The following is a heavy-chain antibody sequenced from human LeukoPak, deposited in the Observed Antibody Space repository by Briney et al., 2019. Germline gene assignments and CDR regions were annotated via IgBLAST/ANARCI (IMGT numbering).Heavy chain of an antibody. J-gene: IGHJ4*02. V-gene: IGHV3-48*03. Sequence: GGSLRLSCAASGFTFSSYEMNWVRQAPGKGLEWVSYISSSGSTIYYADSVKGRFTISRDNAKNSLYLQMNSRRAEDTAVYYCAALPGIAAAVIDYWGQGTLVTVS. D-gene: IGHD6-13*01. CDR3: AALPGIAAAVIDY. CDR1: GFTFSSYE. CDR2: ISSSGSTI.